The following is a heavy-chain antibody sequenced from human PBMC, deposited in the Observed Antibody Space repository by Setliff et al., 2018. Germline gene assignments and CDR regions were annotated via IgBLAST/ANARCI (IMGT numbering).Heavy chain of an antibody. CDR1: GGSISSRSYY. V-gene: IGHV4-61*05. J-gene: IGHJ6*02. Sequence: SETLSLTCTVSGGSISSRSYYWGWNRQPPGKRLEWIGYIYYSGSTNYNPSLESRVTISVDTSKNQFSLRLNSATAADTAVYYCARSYGGLDYGVYYYYYGMDVWGQGTTVTVSS. CDR2: IYYSGST. D-gene: IGHD4-17*01. CDR3: ARSYGGLDYGVYYYYYGMDV.